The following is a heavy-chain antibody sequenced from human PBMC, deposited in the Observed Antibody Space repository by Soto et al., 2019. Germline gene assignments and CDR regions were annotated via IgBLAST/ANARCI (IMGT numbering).Heavy chain of an antibody. CDR1: GYTFTSYG. Sequence: QVQLVQSGAEVKKPGASVKVSCKASGYTFTSYGISWVRQAPGQGLEWMGWISAYNGNTNYAQKLQGRVTMTTDTPTXTXAMELRSLRSDDTAVYYCARDGGPYRNYRGPEWFDPWGQGTLVTVSS. CDR2: ISAYNGNT. V-gene: IGHV1-18*01. J-gene: IGHJ5*02. D-gene: IGHD4-4*01. CDR3: ARDGGPYRNYRGPEWFDP.